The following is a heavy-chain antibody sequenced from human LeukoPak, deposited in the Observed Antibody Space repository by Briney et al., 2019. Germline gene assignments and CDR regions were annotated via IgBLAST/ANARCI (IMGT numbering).Heavy chain of an antibody. CDR3: ARRNIVVVPAAKYYYYYYMDV. CDR2: IYPGHSDT. CDR1: GYSFTSYW. D-gene: IGHD2-2*01. Sequence: GESLKISCKGSGYSFTSYWIGWVRQMPGKGLEWMGIIYPGHSDTRYSPSFQGQVTISADKSISIAYLQWSSLKASDTAMYYCARRNIVVVPAAKYYYYYYMDVWGKGTTVTVSS. V-gene: IGHV5-51*01. J-gene: IGHJ6*03.